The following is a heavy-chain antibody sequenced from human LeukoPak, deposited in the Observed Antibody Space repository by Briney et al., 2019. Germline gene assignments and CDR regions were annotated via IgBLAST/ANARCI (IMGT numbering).Heavy chain of an antibody. CDR2: ISHGYNE. CDR1: GFTLSDYG. D-gene: IGHD3-22*01. V-gene: IGHV3-30*15. CDR3: ARRMGDTRSCSGYNCFPPDY. J-gene: IGHJ4*02. Sequence: GGSLRLSCAASGFTLSDYGMSWVRQAPGKGLEWVAAISHGYNEFYADPVKGRFTTSRGTSKNTLYLQMSTLRAEDTAVYYCARRMGDTRSCSGYNCFPPDYWGPGTLVTASS.